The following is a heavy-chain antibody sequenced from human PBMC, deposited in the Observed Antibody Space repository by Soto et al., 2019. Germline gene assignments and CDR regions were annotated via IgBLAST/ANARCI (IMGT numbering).Heavy chain of an antibody. D-gene: IGHD2-15*01. Sequence: EVQLWESGGDLVQPGGSLRLSCAASGFAFSNYAMNWVRQAPGKGLEWVSVISGGGGTTYYADSVKGRFTISRDTSKKTLYLHMSSLRGDDTAVDYCAQEWSQCSYFDYWGQGTLVIVSS. CDR2: ISGGGGTT. V-gene: IGHV3-23*01. CDR1: GFAFSNYA. J-gene: IGHJ4*02. CDR3: AQEWSQCSYFDY.